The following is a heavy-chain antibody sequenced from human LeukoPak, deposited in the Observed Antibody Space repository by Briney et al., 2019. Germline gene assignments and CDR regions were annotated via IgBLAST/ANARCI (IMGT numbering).Heavy chain of an antibody. CDR1: GGSINSGRFY. CDR3: AREIGLGDYGGNSPFDH. CDR2: FFHSGPT. V-gene: IGHV4-39*07. Sequence: NASETLSLTCTVSGGSINSGRFYWGWIRQPPGKGLEWIGSFFHSGPTYQNPSLNSRLTISLDTSKNQFSLKLTSVTAADTAVYYCAREIGLGDYGGNSPFDHWGQGILVTVSS. J-gene: IGHJ4*02. D-gene: IGHD4-23*01.